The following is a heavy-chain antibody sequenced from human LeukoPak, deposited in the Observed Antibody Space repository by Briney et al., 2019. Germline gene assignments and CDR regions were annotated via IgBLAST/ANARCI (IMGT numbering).Heavy chain of an antibody. D-gene: IGHD3-10*01. J-gene: IGHJ4*02. Sequence: ASVKVSCKASGGTFSSYAISWVRQAPGQGLEWMGGIIPIFGTANYAQKFQGRVTITADESTSTAYMELSSLRSEDTAVYYCARAIRYYYGSGSYFPFDYWGQGTLVTVSS. CDR2: IIPIFGTA. CDR1: GGTFSSYA. CDR3: ARAIRYYYGSGSYFPFDY. V-gene: IGHV1-69*13.